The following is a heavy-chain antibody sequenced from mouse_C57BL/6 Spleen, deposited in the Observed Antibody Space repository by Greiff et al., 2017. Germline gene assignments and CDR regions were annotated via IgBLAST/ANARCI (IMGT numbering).Heavy chain of an antibody. D-gene: IGHD1-1*02. CDR3: ARGGGNFAMDY. J-gene: IGHJ4*01. CDR2: IYPGDGDT. V-gene: IGHV1-82*01. Sequence: QVQLQQSGPELVKPGASVKISCKASGYAFSSSWMNWVKQRPGKGLEWIGRIYPGDGDTNYNGKVKGKATLTADKSSSTAYMQLSSLTSEDSAVYFCARGGGNFAMDYWGQGTSVTVSS. CDR1: GYAFSSSW.